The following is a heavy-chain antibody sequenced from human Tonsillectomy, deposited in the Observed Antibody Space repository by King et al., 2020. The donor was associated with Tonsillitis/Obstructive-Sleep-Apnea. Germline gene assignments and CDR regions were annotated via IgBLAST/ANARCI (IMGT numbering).Heavy chain of an antibody. V-gene: IGHV4-39*01. CDR1: GGSISSSSYY. J-gene: IGHJ5*02. Sequence: QLQESGPGLVKPSETLSLTCTVSGGSISSSSYYWGWIRQPPGKGLEWIGSIYYSGSTYYNPSLKSRVTISVDTSKNQFSLKLSSVTAADTAVYYCAMVVITRPGVVPDHNWFDPWGQGTLVTVSS. CDR3: AMVVITRPGVVPDHNWFDP. D-gene: IGHD3-22*01. CDR2: IYYSGST.